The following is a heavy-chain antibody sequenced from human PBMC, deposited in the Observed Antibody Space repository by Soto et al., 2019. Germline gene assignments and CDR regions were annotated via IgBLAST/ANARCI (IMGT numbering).Heavy chain of an antibody. J-gene: IGHJ6*02. V-gene: IGHV3-33*01. CDR2: IWYDGSNK. CDR3: AREDDFWSGYFAYYYGMDV. D-gene: IGHD3-3*01. Sequence: GGSLRLSCAASGFTFSSYGMHWVRQAPGKGLEWVAVIWYDGSNKYYADSVKGRFTISRDNSKNTLYLQMNSLRAEDTAVYYCAREDDFWSGYFAYYYGMDVWGQGTTVTVSS. CDR1: GFTFSSYG.